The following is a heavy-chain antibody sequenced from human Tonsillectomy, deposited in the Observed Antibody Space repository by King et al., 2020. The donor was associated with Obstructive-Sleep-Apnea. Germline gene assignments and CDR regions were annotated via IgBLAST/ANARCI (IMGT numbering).Heavy chain of an antibody. J-gene: IGHJ4*02. Sequence: VQLVEAGGGVGQPGGSLRLSCAASGFTFSSYGMHWVRQAPGKGPEGVAGIWYDGSKKYYADSGKGRFTISRDNSKNTLYLQMNSLRAEDTAVYYCARGPGVVAYFDYWGQGTLVTVSS. CDR2: IWYDGSKK. CDR3: ARGPGVVAYFDY. V-gene: IGHV3-33*01. CDR1: GFTFSSYG. D-gene: IGHD3-22*01.